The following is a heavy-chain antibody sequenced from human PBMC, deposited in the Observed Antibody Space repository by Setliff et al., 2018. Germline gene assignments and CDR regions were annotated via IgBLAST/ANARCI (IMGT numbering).Heavy chain of an antibody. CDR1: GGSIRSYY. V-gene: IGHV4-4*07. D-gene: IGHD1-1*01. CDR2: TYTSGST. J-gene: IGHJ4*02. CDR3: ARTGTYRYFDY. Sequence: SETLSLTCTVSGGSIRSYYWSWIRQSAGKGLEWIGRTYTSGSTNYNPSLKSRVTMSVDTSKSQFSLKLTSVTAADTAVYYCARTGTYRYFDYWGQGTRVTVSS.